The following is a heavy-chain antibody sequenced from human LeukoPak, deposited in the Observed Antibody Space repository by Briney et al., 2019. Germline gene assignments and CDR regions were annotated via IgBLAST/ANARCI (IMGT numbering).Heavy chain of an antibody. V-gene: IGHV1-2*02. J-gene: IGHJ4*02. CDR3: AADPNYVWGSYRYPGRGDY. Sequence: ASVKVSCKASGYTFTGYYMHWVRQAPGQGLEWMGWINPNSGGTNYAQKFQGRVTITRDMSTSTAYMELSSLRSEDTAVYYCAADPNYVWGSYRYPGRGDYWGQGTLVTVSS. CDR1: GYTFTGYY. CDR2: INPNSGGT. D-gene: IGHD3-16*02.